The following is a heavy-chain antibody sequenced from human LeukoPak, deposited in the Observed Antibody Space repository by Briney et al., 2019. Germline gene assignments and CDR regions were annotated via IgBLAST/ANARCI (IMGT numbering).Heavy chain of an antibody. Sequence: GGSLRLSCAASGFTFSSYAMSWVRQAPGKGLEWVSAISGSGGSTYYADSVKGRFTISRDNSKNTLYLQMNSLKTEDTAVYYCTKYYYDSSGYLYYFDYWGQGTLVTVSS. CDR3: TKYYYDSSGYLYYFDY. V-gene: IGHV3-23*01. CDR2: ISGSGGST. D-gene: IGHD3-22*01. CDR1: GFTFSSYA. J-gene: IGHJ4*02.